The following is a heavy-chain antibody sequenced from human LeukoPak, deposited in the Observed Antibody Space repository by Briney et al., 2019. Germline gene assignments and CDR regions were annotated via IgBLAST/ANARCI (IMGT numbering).Heavy chain of an antibody. Sequence: SETLSLTCAVYGGSFSGYYWSWIRQPPGKGLEWIGEINHSGSTNYNPSLKSRVTISVDTSKNQFSLKLRSVTAADTAVYYCARGRWKMDIVVVPAARFDYWGQGTLVTVSS. CDR2: INHSGST. D-gene: IGHD2-2*03. CDR3: ARGRWKMDIVVVPAARFDY. V-gene: IGHV4-34*01. J-gene: IGHJ4*02. CDR1: GGSFSGYY.